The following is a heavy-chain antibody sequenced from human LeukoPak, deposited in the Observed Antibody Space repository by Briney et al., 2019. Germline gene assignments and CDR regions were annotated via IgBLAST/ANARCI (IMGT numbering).Heavy chain of an antibody. CDR3: AREPITMVRGVTKNWFDP. V-gene: IGHV3-21*01. CDR1: GFTFSSHS. Sequence: PGGFLRLSCAASGFTFSSHSMNWVRQAPGKGLEWVSSISSSSNYIYYADSVKGRFTISRDNAKNSLYLQMNSLRAEDTAVYYCAREPITMVRGVTKNWFDPWGQGTLVTVSS. CDR2: ISSSSNYI. D-gene: IGHD3-10*01. J-gene: IGHJ5*02.